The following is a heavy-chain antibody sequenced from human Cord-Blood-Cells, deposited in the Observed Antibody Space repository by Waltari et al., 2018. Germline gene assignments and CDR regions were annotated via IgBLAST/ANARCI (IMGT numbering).Heavy chain of an antibody. CDR2: IYSGGST. Sequence: EVQLVESGGGLIQPGGSLRLSCAASGFTFSSNYMSWVRQAPGKGLEWVSVIYSGGSTYYADSVKGRFTISRDNSKNTLYLQMNSLRAEDTAVYYCARGFLEWLFAFDIWGQGTMVTVSS. J-gene: IGHJ3*02. D-gene: IGHD3-3*01. CDR1: GFTFSSNY. CDR3: ARGFLEWLFAFDI. V-gene: IGHV3-53*01.